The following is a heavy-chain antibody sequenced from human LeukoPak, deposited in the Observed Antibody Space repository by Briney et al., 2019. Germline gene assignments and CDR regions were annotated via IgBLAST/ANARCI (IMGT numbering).Heavy chain of an antibody. CDR3: ARSSSYHHYNPQYYGMDV. V-gene: IGHV4-59*08. J-gene: IGHJ6*02. CDR1: GGSISSYY. D-gene: IGHD2-15*01. CDR2: IYYSGST. Sequence: SETLSLTCTVSGGSISSYYWSWIRQPPGKGLECIGYIYYSGSTNYNPSLKSRVTISVDTSKNQFSLKLSSVTAADTAVYYCARSSSYHHYNPQYYGMDVWGQGTTVTVSS.